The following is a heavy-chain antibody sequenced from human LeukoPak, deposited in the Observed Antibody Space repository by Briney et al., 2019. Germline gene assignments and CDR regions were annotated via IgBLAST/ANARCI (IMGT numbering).Heavy chain of an antibody. V-gene: IGHV1-2*02. D-gene: IGHD6-13*01. CDR2: IIPNSGDT. CDR1: GYTFIGYY. CDR3: ARKLVRGNWFDP. Sequence: ASVKVSCKASGYTFIGYYIHWVRQAPGQGLEWVGWIIPNSGDTKYAQKFQGRVTMTRDTSISTAYMELSRLRSDDTAVYYCARKLVRGNWFDPWGQGTLVTVSS. J-gene: IGHJ5*02.